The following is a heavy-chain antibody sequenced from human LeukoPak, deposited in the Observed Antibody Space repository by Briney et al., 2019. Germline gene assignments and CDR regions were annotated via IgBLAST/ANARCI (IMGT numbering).Heavy chain of an antibody. J-gene: IGHJ5*02. D-gene: IGHD2-2*01. Sequence: GESLKLSCQGSGYSFSSYYIAWVRQMPGQGLEWMGIIYPGNSDTRYSPSFQGQVTISADKSITTAYLEWSSLKASDTAMYYCARGGTSSWYWFDPWGQGTLVTVSS. V-gene: IGHV5-51*01. CDR3: ARGGTSSWYWFDP. CDR2: IYPGNSDT. CDR1: GYSFSSYY.